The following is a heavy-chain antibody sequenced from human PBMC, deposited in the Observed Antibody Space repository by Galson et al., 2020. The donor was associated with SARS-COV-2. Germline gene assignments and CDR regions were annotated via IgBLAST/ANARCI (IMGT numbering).Heavy chain of an antibody. D-gene: IGHD2-2*01. Sequence: ETSETLSLTCTVSGGSISSYYWSWIRQPPGKGLEWIGYIYYSGSTNYNPCLKSRVTISVDTSKNQFSLKLSSVTAADTAVYYCARQACSSTSCYSFDYWGQGTLVTVSS. CDR3: ARQACSSTSCYSFDY. J-gene: IGHJ4*02. CDR2: IYYSGST. CDR1: GGSISSYY. V-gene: IGHV4-59*08.